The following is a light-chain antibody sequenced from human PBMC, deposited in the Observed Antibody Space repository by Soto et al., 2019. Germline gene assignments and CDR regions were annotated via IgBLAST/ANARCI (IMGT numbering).Light chain of an antibody. CDR1: SGSVSTSNN. J-gene: IGLJ1*01. Sequence: QTVVSHEPSFSLSPGGTVTITCSLNSGSVSTSNNPSWYQQTPGQTPRTLIYSTNTRSSGVPDRFSGSILGNKAALTITGAQADDESDYYCVLYMGSGIYVFGTGTKVTVL. CDR3: VLYMGSGIYV. V-gene: IGLV8-61*01. CDR2: STN.